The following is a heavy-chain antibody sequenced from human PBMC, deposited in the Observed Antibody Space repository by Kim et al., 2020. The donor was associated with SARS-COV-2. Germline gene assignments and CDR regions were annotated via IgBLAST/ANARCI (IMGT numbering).Heavy chain of an antibody. CDR3: AKRRGYGSGSFAFDY. J-gene: IGHJ4*01. D-gene: IGHD3-10*01. Sequence: GGSLRLSCAASKFTFSSYAMTWVRQAPGKGLEWVSTISGSGGSTYYADSVKGRFTISRDNSQNTLFLQMNSLRAEDTAVFYCAKRRGYGSGSFAFDYWG. CDR2: ISGSGGST. CDR1: KFTFSSYA. V-gene: IGHV3-23*01.